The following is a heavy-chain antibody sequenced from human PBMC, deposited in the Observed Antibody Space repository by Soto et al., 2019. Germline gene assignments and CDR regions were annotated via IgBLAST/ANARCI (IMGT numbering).Heavy chain of an antibody. V-gene: IGHV5-51*01. CDR2: IYPGDSDT. D-gene: IGHD3-10*01. CDR1: GYSFSSFW. J-gene: IGHJ4*02. CDR3: ARSGGSGVYVHPDY. Sequence: GESLKISCKGSGYSFSSFWIGWVRQMPGKGLEWMGIIYPGDSDTRYSPSFQGQVTISVDKSIGTTYLQWSSLKASDTAMYFCARSGGSGVYVHPDYWGQGSLVTVSS.